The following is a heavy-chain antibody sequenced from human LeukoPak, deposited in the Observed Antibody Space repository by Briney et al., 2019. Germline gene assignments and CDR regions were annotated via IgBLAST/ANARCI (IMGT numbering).Heavy chain of an antibody. Sequence: PRGSLRLSCAASGFTFSSYSMNWVRQAPGKGLEWVSSISSSSSYIYYADSVKGRFTISRDNAKNSLYLQMNSLRAEDTAVYYCARAAPTRTLIGSGADYWGQGTLVTVSS. D-gene: IGHD3-22*01. V-gene: IGHV3-21*01. J-gene: IGHJ4*02. CDR3: ARAAPTRTLIGSGADY. CDR2: ISSSSSYI. CDR1: GFTFSSYS.